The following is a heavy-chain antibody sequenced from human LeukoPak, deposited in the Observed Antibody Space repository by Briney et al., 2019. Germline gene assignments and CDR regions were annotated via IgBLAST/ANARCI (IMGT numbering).Heavy chain of an antibody. CDR1: GFTFDDYA. D-gene: IGHD3-10*01. V-gene: IGHV3-9*01. Sequence: GGSLRLSCAASGFTFDDYAMYWVRQAPGKGLEWVSGISWNSGSLGYADSVKGRFTISRDNAKNSLYLQINSLRADDTALYYCTKDTGFYGSRRHSYYFDHWGQGALVTVSS. CDR2: ISWNSGSL. J-gene: IGHJ4*02. CDR3: TKDTGFYGSRRHSYYFDH.